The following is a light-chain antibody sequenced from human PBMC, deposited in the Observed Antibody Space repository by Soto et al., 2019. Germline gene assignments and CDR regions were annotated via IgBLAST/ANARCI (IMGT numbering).Light chain of an antibody. CDR2: GAS. V-gene: IGKV3-20*01. CDR1: QSVSSNY. J-gene: IGKJ1*01. CDR3: QQYVSSPPT. Sequence: EIVWTQSPGTRSLSPGERATLSCRASQSVSSNYLAWSHRKPGQAPRLRIYGASSRAIAIPNRFSGSVSGKAFPLTTTSLKPEDLAVNYGQQYVSSPPTFGQGTKVEI.